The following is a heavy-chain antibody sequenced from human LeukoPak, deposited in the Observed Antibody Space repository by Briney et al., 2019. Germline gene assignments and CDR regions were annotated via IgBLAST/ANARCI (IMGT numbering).Heavy chain of an antibody. CDR2: IKQDGSEK. CDR3: ARRAFLTGYYPTFDY. Sequence: GGSLRLTCTASGFILSTYSLNWVRQAPGKGLEWVANIKQDGSEKYYVDSVKGRFTISRDNAKNSLYLQMNSLRAEDTAVYYCARRAFLTGYYPTFDYWGQGSLVTVSS. CDR1: GFILSTYS. J-gene: IGHJ4*02. D-gene: IGHD3-9*01. V-gene: IGHV3-7*03.